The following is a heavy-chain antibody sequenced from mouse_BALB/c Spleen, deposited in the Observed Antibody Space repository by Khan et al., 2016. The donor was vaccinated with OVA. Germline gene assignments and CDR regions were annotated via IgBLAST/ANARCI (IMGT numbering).Heavy chain of an antibody. V-gene: IGHV1-77*01. D-gene: IGHD2-14*01. CDR2: IFPGSDTP. Sequence: QVQLQQSGPELVKPGASLKVSCKASGYTFTDYIIGWVKQSTRQGLEWIGDIFPGSDTPYYNEKFKDRATLTADKSANTAYMQLSSLTSDDSAVXFCARGGYSAFAYWGQGTLVTVSA. J-gene: IGHJ3*01. CDR3: ARGGYSAFAY. CDR1: GYTFTDYI.